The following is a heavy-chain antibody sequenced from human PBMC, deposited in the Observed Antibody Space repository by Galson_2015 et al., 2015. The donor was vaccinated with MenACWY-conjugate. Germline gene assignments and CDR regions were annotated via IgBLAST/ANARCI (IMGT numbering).Heavy chain of an antibody. J-gene: IGHJ4*02. CDR3: ARGGGGSVIHD. CDR1: GCTFTSYA. D-gene: IGHD4-23*01. Sequence: QSGAEVKKSGDSLKISCKASGCTFTSYAIHWVRQAPGQRLEWMAWINVGNGNTKYSQKLQGRVTITRDTSASTAYMELSSLRSEDTAVYYCARGGGGSVIHDWGQGTLVTVSS. V-gene: IGHV1-3*01. CDR2: INVGNGNT.